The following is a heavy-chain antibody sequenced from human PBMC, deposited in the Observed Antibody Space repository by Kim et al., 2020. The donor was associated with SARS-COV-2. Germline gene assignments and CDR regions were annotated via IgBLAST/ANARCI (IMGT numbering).Heavy chain of an antibody. Sequence: AQKFQGRVAMTTDTSTSTAYMELRSLTSDDTAVYYCTRDVPSNYYYYAMDVWGQGTTVTVSS. CDR3: TRDVPSNYYYYAMDV. J-gene: IGHJ6*02. V-gene: IGHV1-18*01. D-gene: IGHD4-4*01.